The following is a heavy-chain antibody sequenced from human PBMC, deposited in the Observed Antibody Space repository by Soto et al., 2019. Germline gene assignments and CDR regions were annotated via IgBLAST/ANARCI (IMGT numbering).Heavy chain of an antibody. V-gene: IGHV1-24*01. CDR1: GYTLTELS. D-gene: IGHD6-19*01. CDR2: FDPEDGET. J-gene: IGHJ5*02. CDR3: ATVRGDSSGWYTMNWFDP. Sequence: VASVKVSCKVSGYTLTELSMHWVRQAPGKGLEWMGGFDPEDGETIYAQKFQGRVTMTEDTSTDTAYMELSSLRSEDTAVYYCATVRGDSSGWYTMNWFDPWGQGTLVTVSS.